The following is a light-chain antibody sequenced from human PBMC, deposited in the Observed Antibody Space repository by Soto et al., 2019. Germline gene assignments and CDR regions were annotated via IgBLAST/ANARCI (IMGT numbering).Light chain of an antibody. J-gene: IGKJ2*01. CDR3: QQRSNWPPYT. CDR1: QSVSSY. V-gene: IGKV3-11*01. Sequence: EIVLTQSPATLSLSPGERATLSCRASQSVSSYLAWYQQKPGQAPRLLIYDASNRATGIPARLSGSGSGTDFTLTISRLEPEDFAVYYCQQRSNWPPYTFGQGTKLEIK. CDR2: DAS.